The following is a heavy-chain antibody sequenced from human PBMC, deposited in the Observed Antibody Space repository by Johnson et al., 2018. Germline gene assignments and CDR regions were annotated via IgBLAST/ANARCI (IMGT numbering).Heavy chain of an antibody. J-gene: IGHJ3*02. V-gene: IGHV3-73*01. CDR3: SVLQWGAFDI. Sequence: VQLVQSGGGLVQPGGSLKLSCAASGFTFSGSAMHWVRQASGTGLAWVGRIRSKANSYATAFAASVKGRFTISRDDSKNTAYLQMNSLKTEDTAVYYCSVLQWGAFDIWGQGTMVTVSS. CDR2: IRSKANSYAT. D-gene: IGHD5-24*01. CDR1: GFTFSGSA.